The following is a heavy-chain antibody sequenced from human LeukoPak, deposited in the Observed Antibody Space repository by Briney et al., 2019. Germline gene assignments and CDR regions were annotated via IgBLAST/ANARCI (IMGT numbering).Heavy chain of an antibody. CDR2: IYYSGST. CDR1: GGSISSGDYS. Sequence: PSQTLSLTCTVSGGSISSGDYSWSWIRQLPGKGLEWIGYIYYSGSTYYNPSLKSRVTISVDTSKNQFSLKLSSVTAADTAVYYCARGRSRRYYYYYYGMDVWGQGTTVTVSS. V-gene: IGHV4-30-4*01. CDR3: ARGRSRRYYYYYYGMDV. J-gene: IGHJ6*02.